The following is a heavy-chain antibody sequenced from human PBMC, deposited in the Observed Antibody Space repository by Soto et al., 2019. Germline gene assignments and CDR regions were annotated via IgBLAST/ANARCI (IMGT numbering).Heavy chain of an antibody. CDR3: ARVPDYGGNSEVFDWFDP. V-gene: IGHV4-31*03. CDR2: IYYSGST. CDR1: GGSISSGGYY. J-gene: IGHJ5*02. Sequence: SETLSLTCTVSGGSISSGGYYWSWIRQHPGKGLEWIGYIYYSGSTYYNPSLKSRVTISVDTSKNQFSLKLSSVTAADTAVYYCARVPDYGGNSEVFDWFDPCGQGTLVTVSS. D-gene: IGHD4-17*01.